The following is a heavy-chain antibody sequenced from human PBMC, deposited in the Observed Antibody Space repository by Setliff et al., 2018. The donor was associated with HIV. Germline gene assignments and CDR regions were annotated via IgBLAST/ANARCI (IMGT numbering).Heavy chain of an antibody. Sequence: ASVKVSCKISGYTLTEVSMHWVRQAPGKGLEWMGYFDPQDGKTIYAQKFQGRVTITADKSTSTAYMELSSLRSEDTAVYYCARAPGDYEVWFDPWGQGTLVTVSS. CDR3: ARAPGDYEVWFDP. D-gene: IGHD4-17*01. V-gene: IGHV1-24*01. J-gene: IGHJ5*02. CDR2: FDPQDGKT. CDR1: GYTLTEVS.